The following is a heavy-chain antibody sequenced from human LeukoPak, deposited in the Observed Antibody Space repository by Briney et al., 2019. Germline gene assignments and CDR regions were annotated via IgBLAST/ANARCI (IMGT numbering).Heavy chain of an antibody. CDR2: MKQSGTP. CDR3: ASRPFLYGFRTYFDN. J-gene: IGHJ4*02. D-gene: IGHD3-10*01. V-gene: IGHV4-34*01. CDR1: GGSFSAFH. Sequence: SETLSLTCAVYGGSFSAFHWNWIRQSPAKGLEWLGEMKQSGTPRYNPSLQSRVAISVDKSKNQFSLNVRSVTAADTAVYYCASRPFLYGFRTYFDNWAQGTLVTVSS.